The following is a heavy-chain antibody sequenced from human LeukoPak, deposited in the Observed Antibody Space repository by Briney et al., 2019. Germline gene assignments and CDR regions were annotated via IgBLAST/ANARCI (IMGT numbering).Heavy chain of an antibody. CDR2: IGTAGDT. J-gene: IGHJ4*02. D-gene: IGHD6-19*01. CDR3: ARASGWYYFDF. V-gene: IGHV3-13*04. CDR1: GFAFSRSD. Sequence: GGSLRLSCAASGFAFSRSDMHWVRRVTGKGLEWVSAIGTAGDTYYPASVKGRFTISRENAKSSLYLQMNSLRAGDTAVYYCARASGWYYFDFWGQGTLVTVSS.